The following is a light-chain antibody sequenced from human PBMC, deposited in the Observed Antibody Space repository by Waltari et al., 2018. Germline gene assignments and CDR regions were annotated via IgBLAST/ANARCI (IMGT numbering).Light chain of an antibody. J-gene: IGLJ3*02. V-gene: IGLV4-69*01. CDR1: GEYSAYA. CDR2: VNSDGSH. CDR3: QTWGTGIQV. Sequence: LVLTQSPSASVSLGASVKLTCSLPGEYSAYALAWHQQQPLKGPRYLMTVNSDGSHKKGDGISERFSGSSSDVDRYLIISRLQSDDEADYFCQTWGTGIQVFGSGTKLTVL.